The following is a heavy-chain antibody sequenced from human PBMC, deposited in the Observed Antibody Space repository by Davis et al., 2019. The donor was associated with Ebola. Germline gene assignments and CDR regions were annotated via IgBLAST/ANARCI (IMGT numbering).Heavy chain of an antibody. CDR1: GGTFSSYA. CDR3: ARDSIRQLFGVANYYNGMDV. J-gene: IGHJ6*02. Sequence: SSVNVSCKASGGTFSSYAISWVRQAPGQGLEWMGGIIPIFGTANYAQKFQGRVTITADESTSTAYMELSSLRSEDTAVYYCARDSIRQLFGVANYYNGMDVWGQGTTVTVSS. V-gene: IGHV1-69*13. D-gene: IGHD3-3*01. CDR2: IIPIFGTA.